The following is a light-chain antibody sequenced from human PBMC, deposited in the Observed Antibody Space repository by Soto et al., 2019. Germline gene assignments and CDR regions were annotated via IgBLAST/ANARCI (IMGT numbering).Light chain of an antibody. Sequence: DIVMTQSPDSLAVSLGERATINCKSSQSVLYSSNNKNYLAWYQQKPGQPPKLLIYWASTRESGVPYRVSGSGSETDFALTISSLQAEDKAVYYSQQYYSTPWTIVQGTKVKIK. CDR1: QSVLYSSNNKNY. J-gene: IGKJ1*01. CDR2: WAS. CDR3: QQYYSTPWT. V-gene: IGKV4-1*01.